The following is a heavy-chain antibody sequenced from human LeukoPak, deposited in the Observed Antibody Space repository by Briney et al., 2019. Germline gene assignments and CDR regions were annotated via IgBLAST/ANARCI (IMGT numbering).Heavy chain of an antibody. CDR2: INSVGSNT. Sequence: PGGSLRLSCAASGFTLSSYWMHWVRRVPGTGLVWVSSINSVGSNTNYADSVKGRFTISRDNAKNTVYLQINSLRAEDTAVYYCARGRATTVSFYYYYYMDVWGKGTTVTVS. D-gene: IGHD4-11*01. V-gene: IGHV3-74*01. CDR3: ARGRATTVSFYYYYYMDV. CDR1: GFTLSSYW. J-gene: IGHJ6*03.